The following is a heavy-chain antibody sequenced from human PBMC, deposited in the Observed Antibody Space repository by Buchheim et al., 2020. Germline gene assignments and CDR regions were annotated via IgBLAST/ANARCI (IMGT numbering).Heavy chain of an antibody. J-gene: IGHJ5*01. CDR3: ARGTIAAHLGS. CDR2: INLSGST. CDR1: GGSLSGYY. V-gene: IGHV4-34*01. D-gene: IGHD6-6*01. Sequence: QVQLQKWGAGLLKPSETLSLTCAVYGGSLSGYYWSWIRQPPGKGLEWVGEINLSGSTSYNPSLKSRVTISVDMSKNQFSLNLSSVTAADTAVYYCARGTIAAHLGSWGQGTL.